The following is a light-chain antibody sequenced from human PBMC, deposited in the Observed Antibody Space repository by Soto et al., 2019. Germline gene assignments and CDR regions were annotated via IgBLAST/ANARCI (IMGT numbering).Light chain of an antibody. CDR1: SSDVGGYNY. CDR2: DVS. Sequence: QSELTQPASVSGSPGQSITISCTGTSSDVGGYNYVSWYQQHPGEAPKLMIYDVSDRPSGVSNRFSASKSGNTASLTISGLQPEDEADYFCCSYTSSSTPWVFGTGTRSPS. V-gene: IGLV2-14*03. CDR3: CSYTSSSTPWV. J-gene: IGLJ1*01.